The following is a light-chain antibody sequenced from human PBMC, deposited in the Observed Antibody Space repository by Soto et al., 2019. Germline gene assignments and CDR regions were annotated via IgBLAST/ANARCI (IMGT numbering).Light chain of an antibody. CDR2: GNS. CDR1: SSNIGAGYD. Sequence: QPVLTQPPSVSGAPAQRVTISCTGSSSNIGAGYDGHWYQQLPGTAPKLLIYGNSNRPSGVPDRFSGSKSGTSASLAITGLQAEDEADYYCQSYDSSLSGSVVGGGTKLTVL. V-gene: IGLV1-40*01. J-gene: IGLJ2*01. CDR3: QSYDSSLSGSV.